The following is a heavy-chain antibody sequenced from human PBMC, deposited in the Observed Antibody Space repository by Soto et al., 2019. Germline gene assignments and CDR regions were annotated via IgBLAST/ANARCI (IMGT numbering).Heavy chain of an antibody. V-gene: IGHV1-18*04. CDR2: ISTRNGDT. D-gene: IGHD2-21*01. Sequence: QVHLVQSGAEVRKPGASVKVSCKTSGYTFNTYGIIWVRQAPGQHLEWLGWISTRNGDTNYAQGFPGRVTLTTDTSTPASMELMNLRSDETAVYFCARVQLLPHPAADFWGQGTLVTVSS. CDR1: GYTFNTYG. CDR3: ARVQLLPHPAADF. J-gene: IGHJ4*02.